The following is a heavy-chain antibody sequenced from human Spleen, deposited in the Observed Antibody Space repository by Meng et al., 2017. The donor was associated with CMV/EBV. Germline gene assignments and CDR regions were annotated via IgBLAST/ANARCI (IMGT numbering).Heavy chain of an antibody. CDR2: NNHSGSN. J-gene: IGHJ5*02. CDR3: ARGRRGWFDP. CDR1: GVVRGFD. Sequence: GVVRGFDQRQEPPAPEEGLEWIGENNHSGSNNYNPSLKSRVNILVDTSKNQFSLKLSSVTAADTAVYYYARGRRGWFDPWGQGTLVTVSS. D-gene: IGHD3-10*01. V-gene: IGHV4-34*01.